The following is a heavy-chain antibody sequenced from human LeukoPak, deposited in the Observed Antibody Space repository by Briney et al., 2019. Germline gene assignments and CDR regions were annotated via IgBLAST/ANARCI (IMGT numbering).Heavy chain of an antibody. Sequence: SETLSLTCAVYGGSFSGYYWSWIRQPPGKGLEWIGYIYYSGSTYYNPSLKSRVTISVDTSKNQFSLKLSSVTAADTAVYYCARGNEYSSSSVHNWGQGTLVTVSS. D-gene: IGHD6-6*01. CDR2: IYYSGST. CDR1: GGSFSGYY. J-gene: IGHJ4*02. V-gene: IGHV4-30-4*08. CDR3: ARGNEYSSSSVHN.